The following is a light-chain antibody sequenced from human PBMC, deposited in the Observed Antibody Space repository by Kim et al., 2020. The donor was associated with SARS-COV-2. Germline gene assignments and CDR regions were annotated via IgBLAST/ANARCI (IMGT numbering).Light chain of an antibody. Sequence: DIHMTQSPSTLSASVGDRVIITCRASQSISTWLAWYQQKPGKAPKLLIYKASNLESGVPSRFSGSGSGTEFTLAISSLQPGDFATFYCQQYNSYSPLTVGGGTKVDIK. V-gene: IGKV1-5*03. CDR3: QQYNSYSPLT. CDR1: QSISTW. CDR2: KAS. J-gene: IGKJ4*01.